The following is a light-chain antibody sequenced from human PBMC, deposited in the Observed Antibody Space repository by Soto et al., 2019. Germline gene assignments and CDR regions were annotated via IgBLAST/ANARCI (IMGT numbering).Light chain of an antibody. J-gene: IGLJ7*01. CDR1: SSNIGSNT. CDR2: NNN. Sequence: QLVLTQPPSASGTPGQRVTISCSGSSSNIGSNTVNWYQHLPGTAPKLLIYNNNQRPSGVPDRFSGSKSGTSASLAISGLQSEDEADYYCATWDDSLNGPVFGGGTQLTVL. CDR3: ATWDDSLNGPV. V-gene: IGLV1-44*01.